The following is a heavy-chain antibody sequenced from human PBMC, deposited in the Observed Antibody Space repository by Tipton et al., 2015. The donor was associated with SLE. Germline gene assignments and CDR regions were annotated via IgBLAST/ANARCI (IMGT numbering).Heavy chain of an antibody. CDR2: FSDIGRT. CDR1: GGSISSGGYY. Sequence: TLSITCTVSGGSISSGGYYWSWIRQPPGKGLEWIGYFSDIGRTNYKSSLKSRVTISVDTSKSQFSLKLTSVSAADTAVYYCARALPFNYDVWSGYSTDPFVVWGQGTMVTVSA. V-gene: IGHV4-61*08. CDR3: ARALPFNYDVWSGYSTDPFVV. J-gene: IGHJ3*01. D-gene: IGHD3-3*01.